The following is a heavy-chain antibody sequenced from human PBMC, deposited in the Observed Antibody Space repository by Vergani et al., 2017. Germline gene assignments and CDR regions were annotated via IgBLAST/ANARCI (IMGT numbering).Heavy chain of an antibody. J-gene: IGHJ5*02. Sequence: QLLESGGGLIQPGGSLRLSCAASGFTFNSYAMTWVRQAPGKGLEWVSGINNNGGSTYYADSVKGRFTISRDTSKNTLHLQINNLRVEDTAVYYCARGNYYGSGTYVDPWGQGTLVTVSS. V-gene: IGHV3-23*01. CDR1: GFTFNSYA. CDR2: INNNGGST. CDR3: ARGNYYGSGTYVDP. D-gene: IGHD3-10*01.